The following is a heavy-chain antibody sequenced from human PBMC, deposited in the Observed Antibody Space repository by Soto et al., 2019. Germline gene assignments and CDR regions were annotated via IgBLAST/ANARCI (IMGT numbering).Heavy chain of an antibody. V-gene: IGHV3-33*01. CDR1: GFTFSSYG. D-gene: IGHD1-26*01. CDR2: IWYDGSNK. CDR3: ARGQRMGYGMDV. Sequence: QVQLVESGGGVVQAGRSLRLSCAASGFTFSSYGMHWVRQAPGKGLEWVAVIWYDGSNKYYADSVKGRFTISRDNSKNTLYLQMNSLRAEDTAVYYCARGQRMGYGMDVWGQGTTVTVTS. J-gene: IGHJ6*02.